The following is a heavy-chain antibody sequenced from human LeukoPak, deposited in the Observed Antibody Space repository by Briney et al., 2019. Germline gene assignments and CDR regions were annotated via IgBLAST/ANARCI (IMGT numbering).Heavy chain of an antibody. J-gene: IGHJ4*02. CDR2: IFHRGNT. CDR1: GDSITNNACY. Sequence: SETLSLTCNVSGDSITNNACYWGWIRQTPEGELGWIGSIFHRGNTFYDPSLKSRVTISVDTSKNQFSLKVDSVTAADTAVYYCARYLVAGHYFDYWGQGALVPVST. CDR3: ARYLVAGHYFDY. V-gene: IGHV4-39*01. D-gene: IGHD6-19*01.